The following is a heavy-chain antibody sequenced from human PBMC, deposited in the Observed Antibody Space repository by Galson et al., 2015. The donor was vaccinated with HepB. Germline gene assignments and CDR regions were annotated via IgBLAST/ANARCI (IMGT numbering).Heavy chain of an antibody. D-gene: IGHD3-10*01. V-gene: IGHV3-48*01. CDR1: GFTFSSSS. CDR2: ISSTSTTI. Sequence: SLRLSCAVSGFTFSSSSMNWVRQAPGKGLEWVSYISSTSTTIYYADSVKGRFTISRDNAKSSLYLQMNSLRAEDTAAYYCARSDFGRGYWYFDLWGRGTLVTVSS. CDR3: ARSDFGRGYWYFDL. J-gene: IGHJ2*01.